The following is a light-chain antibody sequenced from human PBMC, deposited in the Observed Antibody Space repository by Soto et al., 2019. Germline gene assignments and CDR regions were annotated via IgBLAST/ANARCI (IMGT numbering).Light chain of an antibody. CDR1: QSVATN. V-gene: IGKV3-15*01. CDR3: QQYNNWSWT. Sequence: EIELTQSPSTLSVSPGERATLSCRASQSVATNLAWYQQKPGQPPRLLIYGASTSADSSPARCSGSGSGTEVTPIISSLQSVDFAVYSCQQYNNWSWTFGQGTKVDI. CDR2: GAS. J-gene: IGKJ1*01.